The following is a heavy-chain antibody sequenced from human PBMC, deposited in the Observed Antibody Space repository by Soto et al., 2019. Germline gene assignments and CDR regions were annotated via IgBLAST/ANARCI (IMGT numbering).Heavy chain of an antibody. J-gene: IGHJ4*02. CDR3: ASSKYNWNDYYFDY. V-gene: IGHV3-33*01. CDR2: IWYDGSNK. D-gene: IGHD1-20*01. Sequence: LRLSCAASAFTFSIYGMHLVLQAPGKGLEWVAVIWYDGSNKYYADSVKGRFTISRDNSKNTLYLQMNSLRAEDTVVYYCASSKYNWNDYYFDYWGQGTLVTVSS. CDR1: AFTFSIYG.